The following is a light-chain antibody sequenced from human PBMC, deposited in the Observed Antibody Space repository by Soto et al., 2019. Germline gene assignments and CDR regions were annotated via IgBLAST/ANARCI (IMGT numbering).Light chain of an antibody. CDR2: SVS. V-gene: IGKV3-15*01. CDR3: QQYNNWPPWT. J-gene: IGKJ1*01. Sequence: EIVLTQSPGTLSLSPGERATLSCRASQSISVTYLAWYQQKPGQAPRLLIYSVSTRATGIPARFSGSGSGTEFTLTISSLQSEDFAIYYCQQYNNWPPWTFGQGTKVEIK. CDR1: QSISVTY.